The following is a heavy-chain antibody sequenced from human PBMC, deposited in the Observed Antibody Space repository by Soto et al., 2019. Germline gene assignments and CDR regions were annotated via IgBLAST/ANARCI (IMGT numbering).Heavy chain of an antibody. V-gene: IGHV4-30-2*01. CDR1: GGSISSGGYS. Sequence: QLQLQESGSGLVKPSQTLSLTCAVSGGSISSGGYSWSWIRQPPGKGLEWIGYIYHGGSTYYNPSLKSRVTIPVDRSKTQFALKLSSVTAADTAVYYCARAVVRGVISSEFDYWGQGTLVTVSS. D-gene: IGHD3-10*01. CDR3: ARAVVRGVISSEFDY. J-gene: IGHJ4*02. CDR2: IYHGGST.